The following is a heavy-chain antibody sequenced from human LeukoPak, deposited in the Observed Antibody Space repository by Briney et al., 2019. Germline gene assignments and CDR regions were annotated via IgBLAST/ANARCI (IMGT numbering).Heavy chain of an antibody. CDR3: ARLGAVTPAYYYYYYMDV. V-gene: IGHV4-61*01. J-gene: IGHJ6*03. CDR2: IYYSGST. Sequence: PSETLSLTCTVSGGSISSGSYYWSWIRQPPGKGLEWIGYIYYSGSTNYNPSLKSRVTISVDTSKNQFSLKLSSVTAADTAVYYCARLGAVTPAYYYYYYMDVWGKGTTVTVSS. D-gene: IGHD3-16*01. CDR1: GGSISSGSYY.